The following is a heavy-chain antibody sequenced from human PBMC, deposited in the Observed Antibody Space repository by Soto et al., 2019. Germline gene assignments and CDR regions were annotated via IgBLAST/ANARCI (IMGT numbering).Heavy chain of an antibody. CDR1: GDSVSSNSAA. CDR3: ARWARVVVAATRYYGMDV. J-gene: IGHJ6*02. CDR2: TYYRSKWYN. V-gene: IGHV6-1*01. Sequence: SQTLSLTCVISGDSVSSNSAAWNWIRQSPSRGLEWLGRTYYRSKWYNDYAVSVKSRITINPDTSKNQFSLQLNSVTPEDTAVYYCARWARVVVAATRYYGMDVWGQGTTVTVSS. D-gene: IGHD2-15*01.